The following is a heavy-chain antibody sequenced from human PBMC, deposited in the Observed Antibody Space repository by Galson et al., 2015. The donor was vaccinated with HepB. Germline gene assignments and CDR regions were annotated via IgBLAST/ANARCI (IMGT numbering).Heavy chain of an antibody. J-gene: IGHJ3*02. D-gene: IGHD6-19*01. CDR2: IDPSDSYT. V-gene: IGHV5-10-1*01. CDR3: ATPDGIAVAGVHDAFDI. Sequence: QSGAEVKKPGESLRISCKGSGYSFTSYWISWVRQMPGKGLEWMGRIDPSDSYTNYSPSFQGHVTISADKSISTAYLQWSSLKASDTAMYYCATPDGIAVAGVHDAFDIWGQGTMVTVSS. CDR1: GYSFTSYW.